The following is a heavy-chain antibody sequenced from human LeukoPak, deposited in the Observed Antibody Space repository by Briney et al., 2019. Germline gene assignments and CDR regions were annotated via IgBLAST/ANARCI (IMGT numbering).Heavy chain of an antibody. Sequence: GRSLRLSCTASGFTFGDYAMSWIRQAPGKGLEWVGFIRSKACGETADYAASVKGRFTISRDDSKAIAYLQMNSLKTEDTAVYHCTRDRGAYNLYDYWGQGTLVTVSS. D-gene: IGHD1-1*01. CDR2: IRSKACGETA. CDR3: TRDRGAYNLYDY. CDR1: GFTFGDYA. J-gene: IGHJ4*02. V-gene: IGHV3-49*03.